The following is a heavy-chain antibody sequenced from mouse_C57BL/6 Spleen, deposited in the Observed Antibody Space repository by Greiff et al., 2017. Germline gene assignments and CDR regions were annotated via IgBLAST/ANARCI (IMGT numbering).Heavy chain of an antibody. Sequence: EVQLQQSGPELVKPGASVKISCKASGYTFTDYYMNWVKQSHGKSLEWIGDINPNNGGTSYNQKFKGKATLTVDKSSSTAYMELRSLTSEDSAVYYCARSPSYYGSDYWGQGTTLTVSS. CDR1: GYTFTDYY. CDR2: INPNNGGT. V-gene: IGHV1-26*01. J-gene: IGHJ2*01. D-gene: IGHD1-1*01. CDR3: ARSPSYYGSDY.